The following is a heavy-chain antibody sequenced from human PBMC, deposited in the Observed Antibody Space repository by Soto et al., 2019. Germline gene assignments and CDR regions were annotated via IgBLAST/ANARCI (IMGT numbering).Heavy chain of an antibody. V-gene: IGHV4-34*01. CDR3: ARGRLKDCSGGSCYPPGFDY. CDR2: INHSGST. Sequence: QVQLQQWGAGLLKPSETLSLTCAVYGGSFSGYYWSWIRQPPGKGLEWIGEINHSGSTNYNPSLKSRVTISVDTSKNRFSLKLSSVTAPDTAGYYCARGRLKDCSGGSCYPPGFDYWGQGTLVTVSS. D-gene: IGHD2-15*01. CDR1: GGSFSGYY. J-gene: IGHJ4*02.